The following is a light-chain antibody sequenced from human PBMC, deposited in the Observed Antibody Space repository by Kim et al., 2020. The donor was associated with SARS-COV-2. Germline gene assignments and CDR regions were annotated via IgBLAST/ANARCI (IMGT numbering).Light chain of an antibody. CDR3: QQYGNMYS. J-gene: IGKJ2*03. CDR2: GAI. CDR1: QTISNTY. V-gene: IGKV3-20*01. Sequence: SLSPAETATLSCRASQTISNTYLAWFQQKPGQVPRLLIYGAINRAAGIPDRFSGSGSGTDFTLTISRLDPEDFAVYYCQQYGNMYSFGQGTKLEI.